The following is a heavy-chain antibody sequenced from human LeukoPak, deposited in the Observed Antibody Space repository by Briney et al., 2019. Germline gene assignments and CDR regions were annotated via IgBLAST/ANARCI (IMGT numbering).Heavy chain of an antibody. CDR1: GFTFSSYA. CDR2: ISGSGGST. CDR3: AKFNGFGEAYYYYYGMDV. J-gene: IGHJ6*02. V-gene: IGHV3-23*01. D-gene: IGHD3-10*01. Sequence: PGGSLRLSCAASGFTFSSYAVSWVRQAPGKGLEWVSAISGSGGSTYYADSVKGRFTISRDNSKNTLYLQMNSLRAEDTAVYYCAKFNGFGEAYYYYYGMDVWGQGTTVTVSS.